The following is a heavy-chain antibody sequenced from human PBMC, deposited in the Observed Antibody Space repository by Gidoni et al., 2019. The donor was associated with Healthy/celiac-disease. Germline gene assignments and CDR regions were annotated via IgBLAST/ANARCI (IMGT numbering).Heavy chain of an antibody. Sequence: EVQLVESGGGLVQPGRSMRLSCAASGFTLDDYAMPWVRQAPGQGLDWVSGISWKSGSIGYADAVKGRFTISRDNAKNSLYLQMNSLRAEDTALYYCAKDIQRYYDSSGYLRSWGEYYFDYWGQGTLVTVSS. J-gene: IGHJ4*02. V-gene: IGHV3-9*01. D-gene: IGHD3-22*01. CDR3: AKDIQRYYDSSGYLRSWGEYYFDY. CDR2: ISWKSGSI. CDR1: GFTLDDYA.